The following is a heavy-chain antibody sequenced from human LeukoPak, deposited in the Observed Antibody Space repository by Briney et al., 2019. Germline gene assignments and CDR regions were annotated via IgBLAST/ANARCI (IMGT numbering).Heavy chain of an antibody. J-gene: IGHJ6*02. CDR1: GYTFTSYG. CDR3: ARELYTVTTEYYYYYYGMGV. CDR2: ISAYNGNT. D-gene: IGHD4-17*01. V-gene: IGHV1-18*01. Sequence: ASVKVSCKASGYTFTSYGISWVRQAPGQGLEWMGWISAYNGNTNYAQKLQGRVTMTTDTSTSTAYMELRSLRSDDTAVYYCARELYTVTTEYYYYYYGMGVWGQGTTVTVSS.